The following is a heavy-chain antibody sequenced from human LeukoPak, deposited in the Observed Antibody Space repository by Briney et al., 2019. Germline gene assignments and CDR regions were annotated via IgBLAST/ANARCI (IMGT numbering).Heavy chain of an antibody. CDR3: IVGATRLGDYFDY. V-gene: IGHV1-24*01. D-gene: IGHD1-26*01. CDR1: GYTLTELS. CDR2: FDPEDGET. Sequence: ASVEVSCKVSGYTLTELSMHWVRQAPGKGLEWMGGFDPEDGETIYAQKFQGRVTMTEDTSTDTAYMELSSLRSEDTAVYYCIVGATRLGDYFDYWGQGTLVTVSS. J-gene: IGHJ4*02.